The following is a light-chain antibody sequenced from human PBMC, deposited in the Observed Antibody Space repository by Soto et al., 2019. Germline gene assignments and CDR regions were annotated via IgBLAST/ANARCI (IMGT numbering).Light chain of an antibody. Sequence: DIKMAQFPSSLSASVGDRVTITCRSSQTIRVYLNWYQHRPGKAPTVLIYGATKLQSGVSPRFSGSVSGTEYTLTINSLQPEDIATYYCQQSYSSAWTFGQGTRV. CDR2: GAT. V-gene: IGKV1-39*01. J-gene: IGKJ1*01. CDR3: QQSYSSAWT. CDR1: QTIRVY.